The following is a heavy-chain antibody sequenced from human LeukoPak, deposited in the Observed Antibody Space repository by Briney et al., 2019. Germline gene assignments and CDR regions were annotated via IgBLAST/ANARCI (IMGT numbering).Heavy chain of an antibody. V-gene: IGHV4-59*12. J-gene: IGHJ4*02. CDR2: IYYSGST. CDR3: ARDQDYYGSGIY. CDR1: GGSISSYY. D-gene: IGHD3-10*01. Sequence: SETLSLTCTVSGGSISSYYWSWIRQPPGKGLEWIGYIYYSGSTNYNPSLKSRVTISVDTSKNQFSLKLSSVTAADTAVYYCARDQDYYGSGIYWGQGTLVTVSS.